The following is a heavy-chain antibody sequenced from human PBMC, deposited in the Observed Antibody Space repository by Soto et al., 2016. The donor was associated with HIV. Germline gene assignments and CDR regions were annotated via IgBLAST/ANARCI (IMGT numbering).Heavy chain of an antibody. CDR1: GGSISSGGFY. Sequence: QVQLQESGPGLVKPSQTLSLTCTVSGGSISSGGFYWSWIRQHPGKGLEWIGYIYYSGNTYYNPSLKSRITISVDTSKNQFSLKLSSVTAADTAVYYCAREGSQGYMIVVVITMXFDIWAKGQWXPXLQ. J-gene: IGHJ3*02. V-gene: IGHV4-31*03. CDR3: AREGSQGYMIVVVITMXFDI. D-gene: IGHD3-22*01. CDR2: IYYSGNT.